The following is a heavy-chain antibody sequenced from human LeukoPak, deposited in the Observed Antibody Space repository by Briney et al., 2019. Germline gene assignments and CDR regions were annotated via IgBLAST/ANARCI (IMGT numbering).Heavy chain of an antibody. CDR1: GGTFSSSA. CDR2: IIPIFGTA. CDR3: ARGQGVRFLEWLVWFDP. V-gene: IGHV1-69*05. D-gene: IGHD3-3*01. J-gene: IGHJ5*02. Sequence: ASVKVSCKASGGTFSSSAISWVRQAPGQGLEWMGGIIPIFGTANYTQKFQGRVTITTDESTSTAYMELSSLRSEDTAMYYCARGQGVRFLEWLVWFDPWGQGALVTVSS.